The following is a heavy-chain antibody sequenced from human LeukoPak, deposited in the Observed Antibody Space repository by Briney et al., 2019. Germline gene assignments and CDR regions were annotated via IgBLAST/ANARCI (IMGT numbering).Heavy chain of an antibody. Sequence: KPGGSLRLSCAASGFPFSGYSMNWVRQAPGKGLEWVSSVSTTGYYIYYADSVKGRFSISRDNAKNSLYLQMNSLRAEDTAVYYCARGGDCGTTSCYYFDFWGQGTRVTVSS. J-gene: IGHJ4*02. CDR3: ARGGDCGTTSCYYFDF. CDR1: GFPFSGYS. D-gene: IGHD2-2*01. CDR2: VSTTGYYI. V-gene: IGHV3-21*01.